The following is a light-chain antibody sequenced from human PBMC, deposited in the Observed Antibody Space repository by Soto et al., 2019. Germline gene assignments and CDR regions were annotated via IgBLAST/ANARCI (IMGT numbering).Light chain of an antibody. CDR3: QQYDNLPLT. V-gene: IGKV1-33*01. J-gene: IGKJ4*01. CDR2: DAS. Sequence: DIQMTQSPSSLSASVGDRVTITCQANQDISNYLNWYQQKPGKAPKLLIYDASNMETGVPSRCSGSGSGTDFTFTISSLQPEDIATYYWQQYDNLPLTFGGGTKVEIK. CDR1: QDISNY.